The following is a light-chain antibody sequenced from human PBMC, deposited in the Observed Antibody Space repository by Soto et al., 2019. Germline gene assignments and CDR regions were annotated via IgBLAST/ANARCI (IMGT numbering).Light chain of an antibody. Sequence: VLTQSPATLSLSPGERATLSCRASQSVSTYLAWYQQKPGQAPRLLIYDASNRATGIPARFSGSGSATDFTLTISSLEPEDAAVYYCQQRSNWPPITFGQGTRLEIK. V-gene: IGKV3-11*01. J-gene: IGKJ5*01. CDR3: QQRSNWPPIT. CDR2: DAS. CDR1: QSVSTY.